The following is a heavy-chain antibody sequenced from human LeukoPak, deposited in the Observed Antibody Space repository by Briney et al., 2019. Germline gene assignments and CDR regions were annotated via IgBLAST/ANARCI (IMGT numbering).Heavy chain of an antibody. CDR2: ISSSSDYI. Sequence: GGSLRLSCAASGFIFRSYSMNWVRQAPGKGLEWVSSISSSSDYISYADSVKGRLAISRDNAKNSLYLQMNSLRAEDTAVYYCARCGYDILTGYYSPGGMDVWGQGTTVTVSS. D-gene: IGHD3-9*01. V-gene: IGHV3-21*01. J-gene: IGHJ6*02. CDR3: ARCGYDILTGYYSPGGMDV. CDR1: GFIFRSYS.